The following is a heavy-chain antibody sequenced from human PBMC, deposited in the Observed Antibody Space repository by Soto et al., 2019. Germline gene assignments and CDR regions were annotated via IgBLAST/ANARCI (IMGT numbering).Heavy chain of an antibody. D-gene: IGHD3-3*01. J-gene: IGHJ3*02. CDR1: GFTFSSYA. CDR3: ARDLRGRITIFGVVIRTSDAFDI. CDR2: ISSISHSI. V-gene: IGHV3-23*01. Sequence: PGGSLRLACAASGFTFSSYAMSWVRQAPGKGLEWVSGISSISHSIYYADSVKGRFTISRDNSKNTLFLQMDSLRAEDTAVYYCARDLRGRITIFGVVIRTSDAFDIWGQRTMVTVSS.